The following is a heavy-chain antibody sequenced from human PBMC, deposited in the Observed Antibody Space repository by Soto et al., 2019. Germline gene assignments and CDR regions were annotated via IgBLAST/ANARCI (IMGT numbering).Heavy chain of an antibody. J-gene: IGHJ4*02. D-gene: IGHD3-10*01. CDR2: ISGSGGST. CDR3: AKDKHISDLYYYGSGSSDY. V-gene: IGHV3-23*01. Sequence: PGGSLRLSCAASGFTFSSYAMSWVRQAPGKGLEWVSAISGSGGSTYYADSVKGRFTISRDNSKNTLYLQMNSLRAEDTAVYYCAKDKHISDLYYYGSGSSDYWGQGTLVTVSS. CDR1: GFTFSSYA.